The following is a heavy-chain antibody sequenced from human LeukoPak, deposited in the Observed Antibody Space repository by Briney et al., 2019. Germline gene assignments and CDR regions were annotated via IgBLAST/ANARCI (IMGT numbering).Heavy chain of an antibody. Sequence: PGGSLRLSCAASGFTVSNNYMSWVRQAPGKGLEWVSVIYSGDSTYYADSVKGRFTISRDNSKNTLYLQMNSLRAEDTAVYYCAKGGSLTTYYVLDYWGQGTLVTVSS. CDR3: AKGGSLTTYYVLDY. V-gene: IGHV3-66*01. CDR1: GFTVSNNY. CDR2: IYSGDST. J-gene: IGHJ4*02. D-gene: IGHD3-9*01.